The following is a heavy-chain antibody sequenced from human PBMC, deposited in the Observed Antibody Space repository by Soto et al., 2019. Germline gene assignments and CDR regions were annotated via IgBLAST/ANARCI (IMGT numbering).Heavy chain of an antibody. D-gene: IGHD4-17*01. J-gene: IGHJ4*02. CDR1: GYTLTELS. Sequence: ASVKVSCKVSGYTLTELSMHWVRQAPGKGLEWMGGFDPEDGETIYAQKFQGRVTMTEDTSTDTAYMELSSLRSEDTAVYYCATGLTTVTTYYFDYWGQGTLVTVSS. CDR2: FDPEDGET. V-gene: IGHV1-24*01. CDR3: ATGLTTVTTYYFDY.